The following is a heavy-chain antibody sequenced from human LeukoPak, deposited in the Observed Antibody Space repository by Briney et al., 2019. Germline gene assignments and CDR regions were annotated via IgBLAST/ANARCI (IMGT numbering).Heavy chain of an antibody. CDR1: GFTFSNYA. J-gene: IGHJ4*02. CDR2: ISGCGGTT. D-gene: IGHD4-17*01. V-gene: IGHV3-23*01. Sequence: GGSLRLSCAASGFTFSNYAMSWVRQAPGKGLDWVSGISGCGGTTYYADSVKGRFTISRDNSKNTLYLQMNSLRAEDTAVYYCANRGNTVTTLDYWGQGTLVTVSS. CDR3: ANRGNTVTTLDY.